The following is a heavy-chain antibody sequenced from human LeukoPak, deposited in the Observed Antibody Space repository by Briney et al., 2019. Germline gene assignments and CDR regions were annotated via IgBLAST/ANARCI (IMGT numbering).Heavy chain of an antibody. CDR2: IRYDGSNK. CDR3: ATAKVTTVTTNDY. V-gene: IGHV3-30*02. D-gene: IGHD4-17*01. J-gene: IGHJ4*02. CDR1: RFTFSSYG. Sequence: PGGSLRLSCAASRFTFSSYGMHWVRQAPGKGLEWVAFIRYDGSNKYYADSVKGRFTISRGNSKNTLYLQMNSLRAEDTAVYYCATAKVTTVTTNDYWGQGTLVTVSS.